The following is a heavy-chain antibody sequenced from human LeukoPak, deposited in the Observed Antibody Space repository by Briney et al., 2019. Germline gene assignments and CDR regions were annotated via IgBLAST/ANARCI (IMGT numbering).Heavy chain of an antibody. CDR1: GASVSSASY. CDR2: IYNGVNT. Sequence: SETLSLTCTVSGASVSSASYWTWIRQPPGKGVEWIAHIYNGVNTNYNPSLKSRVTISVDSSKNQFSLKLSSVTAADTAVYYCARTFSPGIWLYYFDYWGQGTLDTVSS. CDR3: ARTFSPGIWLYYFDY. J-gene: IGHJ4*02. V-gene: IGHV4-61*01. D-gene: IGHD3-10*01.